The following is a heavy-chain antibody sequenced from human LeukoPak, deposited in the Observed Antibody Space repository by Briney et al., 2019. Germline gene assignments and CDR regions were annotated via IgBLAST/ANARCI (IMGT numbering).Heavy chain of an antibody. V-gene: IGHV1-24*01. Sequence: ASVKVSCKVSGYTLTELSMHWVRQAPGKGLEWMGGFDPEDGETIYAQKFQGRVTMTEDTSTDTAYMELSSLRSEDTAVYYCARSWYYYDSSGYLFDYWGQGTLVTASS. CDR3: ARSWYYYDSSGYLFDY. D-gene: IGHD3-22*01. J-gene: IGHJ4*02. CDR1: GYTLTELS. CDR2: FDPEDGET.